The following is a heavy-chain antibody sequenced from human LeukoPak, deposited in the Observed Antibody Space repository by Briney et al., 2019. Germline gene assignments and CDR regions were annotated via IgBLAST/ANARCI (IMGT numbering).Heavy chain of an antibody. J-gene: IGHJ4*02. Sequence: AGGSLRLSCAASGFTFSSYWMRWVRQAPGKGLVWVSRINTDGSNTNYADSVKGRFTISRDNAKNTLYLQMNSLRAEDTAVYYCARVSTGSSSYDYWGQGTLVTVSS. CDR2: INTDGSNT. D-gene: IGHD6-13*01. CDR3: ARVSTGSSSYDY. CDR1: GFTFSSYW. V-gene: IGHV3-74*01.